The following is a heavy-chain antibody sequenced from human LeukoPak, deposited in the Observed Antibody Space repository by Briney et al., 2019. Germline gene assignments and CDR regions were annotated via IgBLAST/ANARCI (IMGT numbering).Heavy chain of an antibody. J-gene: IGHJ3*02. CDR1: GFTFSSYD. Sequence: PGGSLRLSCAASGFTFSSYDMHWVRQATAKGLEWVSAIGTAGDTYYPGSVKGRFTISRENAKNSLYLQMNSLRAGDTAVYYCARARNSSGWPDAFDIWGQGTMVTVSS. CDR3: ARARNSSGWPDAFDI. CDR2: IGTAGDT. D-gene: IGHD6-19*01. V-gene: IGHV3-13*04.